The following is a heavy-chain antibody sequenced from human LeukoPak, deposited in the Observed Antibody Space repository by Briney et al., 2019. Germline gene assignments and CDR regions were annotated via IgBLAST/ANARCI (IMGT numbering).Heavy chain of an antibody. V-gene: IGHV3-48*02. CDR2: ISSRSSTI. Sequence: GGSLRLSCAASGFTFSRYEMNWVRQAPGKGLEWISYISSRSSTIYYADSVKGRFTISRDNAKNSLYLQMNSLRDEDTAVYYCARGCSGGSCFGDFDYWGQGTLGTVSS. J-gene: IGHJ4*02. D-gene: IGHD2-15*01. CDR1: GFTFSRYE. CDR3: ARGCSGGSCFGDFDY.